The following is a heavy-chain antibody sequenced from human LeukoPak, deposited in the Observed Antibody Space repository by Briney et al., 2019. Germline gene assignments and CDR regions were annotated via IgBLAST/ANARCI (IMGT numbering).Heavy chain of an antibody. V-gene: IGHV3-48*02. Sequence: PGGALRLCCGAPGLPLGSYSMNSGRQAPGKGLERVSYISSGSSIMYYADSVKGRFSISRDNAKNSLFLRMDSLRDDDTAVYYCARDGGSHGAYPPRWGQGTVVTVS. J-gene: IGHJ3*01. CDR3: ARDGGSHGAYPPR. CDR1: GLPLGSYS. CDR2: ISSGSSIM. D-gene: IGHD4-17*01.